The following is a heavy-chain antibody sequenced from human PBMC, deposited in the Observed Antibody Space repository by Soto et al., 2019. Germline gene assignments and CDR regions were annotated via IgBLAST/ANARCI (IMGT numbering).Heavy chain of an antibody. D-gene: IGHD4-17*01. Sequence: GGSPRLSFAASGFTFGGYGMHLVRPAPGKGLEWVSYISSSSSTIYYADSVKGRFTISRDNAKNSLYLQMNSLRAEDTAVYYCARDVYRDYAFGMDVWGQGTTVTVSS. J-gene: IGHJ6*02. CDR2: ISSSSSTI. V-gene: IGHV3-48*01. CDR3: ARDVYRDYAFGMDV. CDR1: GFTFGGYG.